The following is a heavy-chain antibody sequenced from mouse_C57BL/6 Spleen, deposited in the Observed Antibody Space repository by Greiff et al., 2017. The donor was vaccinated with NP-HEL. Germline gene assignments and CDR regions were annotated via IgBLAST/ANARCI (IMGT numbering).Heavy chain of an antibody. Sequence: EVQLQESGPELVKPGASVKIPCKASGYTFTDYNMDWVKQSHGKSLEWIGDINPNNGGTIYNQKFKGKATLTVDKSSSTAYMELRSLTSEDTAVYYCARSSITTVVACDYWGQGTTLTVSS. CDR2: INPNNGGT. CDR3: ARSSITTVVACDY. D-gene: IGHD1-1*01. V-gene: IGHV1-18*01. J-gene: IGHJ2*01. CDR1: GYTFTDYN.